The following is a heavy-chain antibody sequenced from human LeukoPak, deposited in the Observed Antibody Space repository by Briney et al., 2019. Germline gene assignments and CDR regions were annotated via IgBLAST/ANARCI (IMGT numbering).Heavy chain of an antibody. V-gene: IGHV4-4*07. J-gene: IGHJ4*02. CDR1: GGSISSYY. CDR3: GRVATMIVVAEYYFDY. Sequence: SETLSLTCTVSGGSISSYYWSWIRQPAGKGLEWIGRIYTSGSTNYNPSLKSRVTMSVDTSKNQFSLKLSSVTAADTAVYYCGRVATMIVVAEYYFDYWGQGTLVTVSS. CDR2: IYTSGST. D-gene: IGHD3-22*01.